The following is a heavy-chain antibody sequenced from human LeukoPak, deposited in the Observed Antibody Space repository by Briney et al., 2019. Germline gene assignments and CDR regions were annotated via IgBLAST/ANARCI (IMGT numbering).Heavy chain of an antibody. CDR3: ARPLSGSSSWHGDAFDI. D-gene: IGHD6-13*01. Sequence: KPSETLSLTCTVSGGSISSSTYYWGWIRQPPAKGLEWIGSIYYSGSTYYNASLKSRVTISADTSKNQFSLKLSSVTAADTAVYYCARPLSGSSSWHGDAFDIWGQGTMVTVSS. CDR2: IYYSGST. J-gene: IGHJ3*02. V-gene: IGHV4-39*01. CDR1: GGSISSSTYY.